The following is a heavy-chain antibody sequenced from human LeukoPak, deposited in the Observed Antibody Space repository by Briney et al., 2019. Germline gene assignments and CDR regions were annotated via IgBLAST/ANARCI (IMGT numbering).Heavy chain of an antibody. CDR3: GVDIVVVPGAPNWFDP. V-gene: IGHV3-23*01. Sequence: PGGSLRLSCAASGFTFSSYAMSWVRHGPGKGLEWVSAISGSGDSTYYADSVKGRFTISRDNSKNTLYLQMNSLRAEDTAVYYCGVDIVVVPGAPNWFDPWGQGTLVTVSS. CDR2: ISGSGDST. CDR1: GFTFSSYA. D-gene: IGHD2-2*01. J-gene: IGHJ5*02.